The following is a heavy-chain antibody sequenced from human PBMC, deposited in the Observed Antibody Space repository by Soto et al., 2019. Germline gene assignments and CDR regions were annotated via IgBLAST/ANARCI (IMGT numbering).Heavy chain of an antibody. V-gene: IGHV4-38-2*01. J-gene: IGHJ4*02. CDR3: ARAPGYSYGPGEY. D-gene: IGHD5-18*01. CDR1: GYSISSGYF. Sequence: KTSETRSLTCAVSGYSISSGYFWGWVRRPPGKGLEWIGSIFHSGITFYNPSLKSRVTISLDTSKNQFFLKLTSVTAADTAIYYCARAPGYSYGPGEYWGKGNLVTVSA. CDR2: IFHSGIT.